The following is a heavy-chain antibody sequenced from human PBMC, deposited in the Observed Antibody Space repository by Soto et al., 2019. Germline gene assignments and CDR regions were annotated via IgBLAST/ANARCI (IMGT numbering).Heavy chain of an antibody. CDR3: TTDGYARIGY. V-gene: IGHV3-15*01. CDR2: IKSKTDGGTT. D-gene: IGHD5-12*01. CDR1: GFTFSNAW. J-gene: IGHJ4*02. Sequence: SCAASGFTFSNAWMSWVRQAPGKGLEWVGRIKSKTDGGTTDYAAAVEGRFTISREDSKNTVYPQMDSLKTEDTAVYYCTTDGYARIGYWGQGTLVTVSS.